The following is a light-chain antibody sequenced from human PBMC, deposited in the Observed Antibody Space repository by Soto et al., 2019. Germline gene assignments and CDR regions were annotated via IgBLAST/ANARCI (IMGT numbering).Light chain of an antibody. CDR3: QQYNNWPLT. CDR1: QSVSNA. V-gene: IGKV3-15*01. J-gene: IGKJ1*01. CDR2: GAS. Sequence: EIVMTQSPATLSVSPGATVTLSCRASQSVSNALAWYQHKPGQAPRVLIYGASTRATGVPARFSGSGSGTDFTLPIDSLQSEDFAVYYCQQYNNWPLTFGEGTKLESK.